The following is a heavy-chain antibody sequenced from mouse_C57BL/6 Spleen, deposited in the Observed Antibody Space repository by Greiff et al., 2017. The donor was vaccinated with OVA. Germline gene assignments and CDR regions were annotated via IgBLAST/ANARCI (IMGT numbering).Heavy chain of an antibody. D-gene: IGHD2-1*01. V-gene: IGHV1-4*01. CDR1: GYTFTSYT. Sequence: QVQLQQSGAELARPGASVKMSCKASGYTFTSYTMHWVKQRPGQGLEWIGYINPSSGYTKYNQKFKDKATLTADKSSSTAYTQLSSLTSEDSAVYYCARGRDGNYGGNYFDYWGQGTTLTVSS. J-gene: IGHJ2*01. CDR3: ARGRDGNYGGNYFDY. CDR2: INPSSGYT.